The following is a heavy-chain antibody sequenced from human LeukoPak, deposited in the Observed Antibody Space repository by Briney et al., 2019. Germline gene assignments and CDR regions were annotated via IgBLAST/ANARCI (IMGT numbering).Heavy chain of an antibody. D-gene: IGHD3-9*01. CDR3: ARAGLNDILTGYYGVNPNYYYYYMDV. V-gene: IGHV3-9*01. J-gene: IGHJ6*03. CDR1: GFTFDDYA. Sequence: GGSLRLSCAASGFTFDDYAMHWVRQAPGKGLEWVSGISWNSGSIGYADSVKGRFTISRDNAKNSLYLQMNSLRAEDTAVYYCARAGLNDILTGYYGVNPNYYYYYMDVWGEGTTVTVSS. CDR2: ISWNSGSI.